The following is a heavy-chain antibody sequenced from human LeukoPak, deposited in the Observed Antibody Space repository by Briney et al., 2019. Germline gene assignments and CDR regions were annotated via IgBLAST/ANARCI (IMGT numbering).Heavy chain of an antibody. V-gene: IGHV3-74*01. J-gene: IGHJ4*02. CDR1: GFTFSSYW. CDR2: TNSDGSST. CDR3: ARGRTKPFDY. Sequence: GGSLRLSCAASGFTFSSYWMHWVRQAPGKGLVWVSRTNSDGSSTSYVDSVKGRFTISRDNAKNTLYLQMNSLRAEDTAVYYCARGRTKPFDYWGQGTLVTVS. D-gene: IGHD2-8*01.